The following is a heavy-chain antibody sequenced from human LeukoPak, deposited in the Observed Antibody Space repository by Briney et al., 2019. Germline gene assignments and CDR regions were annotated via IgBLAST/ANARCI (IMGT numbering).Heavy chain of an antibody. CDR2: ISGSGGST. CDR1: GFTFSSYA. V-gene: IGHV3-23*01. CDR3: AKGERIFLWDSSGLPGAFDI. Sequence: GGSLRLSCAASGFTFSSYAMSWVRQAPGKGLEWVSAISGSGGSTYYADSVKGRFTISRDNSKNTLYLQMNSLRAEDTAIYYCAKGERIFLWDSSGLPGAFDIWGQGTMVTVSS. J-gene: IGHJ3*02. D-gene: IGHD3-22*01.